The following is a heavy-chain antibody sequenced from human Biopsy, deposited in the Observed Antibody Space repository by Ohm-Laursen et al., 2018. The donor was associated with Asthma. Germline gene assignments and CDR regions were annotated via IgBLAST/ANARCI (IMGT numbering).Heavy chain of an antibody. J-gene: IGHJ4*02. CDR2: IYWDDDK. CDR1: GFSLSTSGGG. D-gene: IGHD1-26*01. Sequence: STQTLTLTCTFSGFSLSTSGGGVGWIRQPPGTALEWLGNIYWDDDKRYSPSLQSRLTITRDTPKDQVVLTMTNMGPVDTGTYYCVHTLVGLKAFDFWGQGTLVTVSS. CDR3: VHTLVGLKAFDF. V-gene: IGHV2-5*02.